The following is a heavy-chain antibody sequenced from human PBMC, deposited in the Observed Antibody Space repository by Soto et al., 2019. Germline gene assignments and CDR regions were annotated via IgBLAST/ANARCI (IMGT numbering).Heavy chain of an antibody. V-gene: IGHV1-69*13. CDR3: ARSPPYCGGDCYQLAYFDY. D-gene: IGHD2-21*02. Sequence: GASVKVSCKASGGTFSSYAISWVRQAPGQGLEWMGGIIPIFGTANYAQKFQGRVTITADESTSTACMELSSLRSEDTAVYYCARSPPYCGGDCYQLAYFDYWGQGTLVTVSS. CDR2: IIPIFGTA. CDR1: GGTFSSYA. J-gene: IGHJ4*02.